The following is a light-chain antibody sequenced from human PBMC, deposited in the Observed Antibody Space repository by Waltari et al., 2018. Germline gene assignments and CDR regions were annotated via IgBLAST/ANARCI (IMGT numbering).Light chain of an antibody. V-gene: IGLV2-14*01. CDR3: TSYTSSITWV. J-gene: IGLJ3*02. CDR2: AVT. Sequence: QSALTQPASVSGSPGQSITISCTGTSSDIATYNYVSWYQQHPGKAPRLMIFAVTNRPSGVSNRFSGSKSGNTASRTISGLQPEDEGDYYCTSYTSSITWVFGGGTKLTVL. CDR1: SSDIATYNY.